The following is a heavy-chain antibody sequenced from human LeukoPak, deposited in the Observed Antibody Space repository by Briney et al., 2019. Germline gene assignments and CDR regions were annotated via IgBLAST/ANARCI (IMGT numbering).Heavy chain of an antibody. Sequence: SETLSLTCDVSGGSISTEFYWWGWLRQPPGKGLEWVGIIFHTGKTHDNPSLKSRVSMSVDTSENQFSLSLSAVTAADTAVYYCARQMGVGVWALDYWGQGTPVTVSS. J-gene: IGHJ4*02. CDR3: ARQMGVGVWALDY. CDR2: IFHTGKT. V-gene: IGHV4-39*01. CDR1: GGSISTEFYW. D-gene: IGHD3-16*01.